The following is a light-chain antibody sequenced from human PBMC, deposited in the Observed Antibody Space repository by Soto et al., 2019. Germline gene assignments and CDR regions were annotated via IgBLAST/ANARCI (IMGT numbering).Light chain of an antibody. V-gene: IGLV7-46*01. CDR3: LLSYSGHWV. Sequence: QAVVTQEPSLTVSPGWTVTLTCGSSTGAVTNGHYPYWFQQKPGQAPRTLIYDTTNRHSWTPARFSGSLLGGKAALTLSGEQPEDEAEYYCLLSYSGHWVFGNGRKVTV. CDR1: TGAVTNGHY. J-gene: IGLJ1*01. CDR2: DTT.